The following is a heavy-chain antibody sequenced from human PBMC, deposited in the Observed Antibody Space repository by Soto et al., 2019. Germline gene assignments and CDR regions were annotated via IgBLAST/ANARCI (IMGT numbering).Heavy chain of an antibody. Sequence: EVLLVESGGGLVQPGGSLKLSCAASGFTFSDSAMYWVRQASGKGLEWVGRIRSKANSYATAYAASVKGRFSISRDDSKNTAYLQMNSLKTEDTAVYYCTSLSGELGFDYWGQGTLVIVSS. CDR1: GFTFSDSA. J-gene: IGHJ4*02. CDR3: TSLSGELGFDY. V-gene: IGHV3-73*02. D-gene: IGHD3-10*01. CDR2: IRSKANSYAT.